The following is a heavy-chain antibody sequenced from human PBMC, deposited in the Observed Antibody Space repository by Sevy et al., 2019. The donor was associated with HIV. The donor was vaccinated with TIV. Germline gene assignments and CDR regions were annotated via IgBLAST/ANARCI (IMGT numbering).Heavy chain of an antibody. V-gene: IGHV3-7*01. CDR1: GFTFSSFF. CDR2: IKQDGSEK. CDR3: ARDLTAPYYYYGMDV. J-gene: IGHJ6*02. D-gene: IGHD1-20*01. Sequence: GGSLRLSCAASGFTFSSFFMSWVRQAPGKGLEWVANIKQDGSEKYYVDSVKGRFTISRDNDRNSVYLQMNSLRAEDTGVYYCARDLTAPYYYYGMDVWGQGTMVTVSS.